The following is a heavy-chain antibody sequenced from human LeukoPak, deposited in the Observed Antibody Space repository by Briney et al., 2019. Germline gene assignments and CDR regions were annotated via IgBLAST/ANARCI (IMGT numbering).Heavy chain of an antibody. J-gene: IGHJ4*02. Sequence: SETLSLTCAVHGGSFSGYYWSWIRQPPGKGLEWIGEINHSGSTNYNPSLKSRVTISVDTSKNQFSLKLSSVTTADTAVYYCARATGILWFGGNSRFDYWGQGTLVTVSS. CDR1: GGSFSGYY. D-gene: IGHD3-10*01. V-gene: IGHV4-34*01. CDR3: ARATGILWFGGNSRFDY. CDR2: INHSGST.